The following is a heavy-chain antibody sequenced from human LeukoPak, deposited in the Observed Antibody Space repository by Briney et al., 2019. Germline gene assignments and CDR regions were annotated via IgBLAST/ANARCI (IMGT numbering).Heavy chain of an antibody. CDR1: GGSISSSSYY. Sequence: PSETLSLTCTVSGGSISSSSYYWGWIRQPPGKGLEWIGSIYYSGSTYYNPSLKSRVTISVDTSKNQFSLKLSSVTAADTAVYYCASSPAAYYYYGMDVWGQGTTVTVSS. CDR2: IYYSGST. V-gene: IGHV4-39*01. CDR3: ASSPAAYYYYGMDV. J-gene: IGHJ6*02.